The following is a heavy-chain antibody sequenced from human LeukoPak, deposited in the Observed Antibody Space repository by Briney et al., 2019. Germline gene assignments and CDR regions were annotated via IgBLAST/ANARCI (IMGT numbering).Heavy chain of an antibody. CDR3: ARASHPQWLGTQRKYYFDY. CDR1: GYTFTSYD. CDR2: MNPNSGNT. Sequence: GPVKVSCKASGYTFTSYDINWVRQATGQGLEWMGWMNPNSGNTGYAQKFQGRVTMTRNTSISTAYMELSSLRSEDTAVYYCARASHPQWLGTQRKYYFDYWGQGTLVTVSS. V-gene: IGHV1-8*01. J-gene: IGHJ4*02. D-gene: IGHD6-19*01.